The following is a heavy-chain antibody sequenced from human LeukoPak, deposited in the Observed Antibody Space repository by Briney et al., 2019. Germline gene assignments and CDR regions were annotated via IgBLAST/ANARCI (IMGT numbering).Heavy chain of an antibody. V-gene: IGHV4-59*01. J-gene: IGHJ5*02. CDR1: GGSISSYY. CDR3: ARTPGGVDPSNFDP. CDR2: IYYSGST. D-gene: IGHD2-15*01. Sequence: SETLSLTCTVSGGSISSYYWSWIRQPPGKGLEWIGYIYYSGSTNYNPSLKSRVTISVDTSKNQFSLKLSSVTAADTAVYYCARTPGGVDPSNFDPWGQGTLVTVSS.